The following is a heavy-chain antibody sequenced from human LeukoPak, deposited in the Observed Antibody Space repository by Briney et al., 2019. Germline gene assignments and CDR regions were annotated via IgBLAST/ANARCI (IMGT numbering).Heavy chain of an antibody. Sequence: PSETLSLTCTVSGGSISSSSYYWGWIRQPPGKGLEWIGSIYYSGSTYYNPSLKCRVTISVDTSKNQFSLKLSSVTAADTAVYYCARIVWFGELSAAYYFDYWGQGTLVTVSS. J-gene: IGHJ4*02. D-gene: IGHD3-10*01. CDR1: GGSISSSSYY. V-gene: IGHV4-39*01. CDR3: ARIVWFGELSAAYYFDY. CDR2: IYYSGST.